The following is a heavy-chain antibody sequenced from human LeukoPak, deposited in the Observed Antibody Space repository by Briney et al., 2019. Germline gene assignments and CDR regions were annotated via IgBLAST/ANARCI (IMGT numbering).Heavy chain of an antibody. CDR2: IYYSGTT. V-gene: IGHV4-59*01. J-gene: IGHJ4*02. CDR1: GGSISSYY. D-gene: IGHD3-16*01. Sequence: PSETLSLTCTVSGGSISSYYWSWIRQPPGKGLEWIGSIYYSGTTNYNPSLKSRVTISIDTSKNQFSLELTSVTAADTAVFYCAKGRASHEYWGQGILVTVSS. CDR3: AKGRASHEY.